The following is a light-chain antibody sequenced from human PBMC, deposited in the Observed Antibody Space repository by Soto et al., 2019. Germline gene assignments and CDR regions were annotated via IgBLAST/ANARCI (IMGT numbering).Light chain of an antibody. Sequence: EIVLTQSPGTLSLSPGERATLSCRASQSVRSNYLAWYQQKPGQAPRLLISAASSRATGIPDRFSGSGSGTDFTLTISRLEPEDFAVYYCQQYGSSRTFGQGTKVAVK. V-gene: IGKV3-20*01. CDR3: QQYGSSRT. CDR1: QSVRSNY. CDR2: AAS. J-gene: IGKJ1*01.